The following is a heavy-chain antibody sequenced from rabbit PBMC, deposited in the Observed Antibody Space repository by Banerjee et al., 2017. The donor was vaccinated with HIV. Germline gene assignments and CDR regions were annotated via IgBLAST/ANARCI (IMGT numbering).Heavy chain of an antibody. CDR2: IDPVFGNT. J-gene: IGHJ4*01. Sequence: QEQLKESGGGLVQPGGSLKLSCKASGFDFSRYYMSWVRQAPGKGLEWIGYIDPVFGNTYYASWVKGRFTISKASSTTVTLQMTSLTAADTATYFCARDLAGVIGWNFNLWGPGTLVTVS. D-gene: IGHD4-1*01. CDR1: GFDFSRYYM. V-gene: IGHV1S45*01. CDR3: ARDLAGVIGWNFNL.